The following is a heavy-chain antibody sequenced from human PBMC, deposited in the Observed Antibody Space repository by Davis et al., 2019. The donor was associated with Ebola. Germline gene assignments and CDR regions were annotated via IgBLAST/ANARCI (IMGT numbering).Heavy chain of an antibody. V-gene: IGHV4-31*02. J-gene: IGHJ6*02. Sequence: SCAVYGGSFSGYYWSWIRQHPGKGLEWIGYIYYSGSTYYNPSLKSRVTISVDTSKNQFSLKLSSVTAADTAVYYCARKMVVAAINGVRYYYGMDVWGQGTTVTVSS. CDR1: GGSFSGYY. D-gene: IGHD2-15*01. CDR2: IYYSGST. CDR3: ARKMVVAAINGVRYYYGMDV.